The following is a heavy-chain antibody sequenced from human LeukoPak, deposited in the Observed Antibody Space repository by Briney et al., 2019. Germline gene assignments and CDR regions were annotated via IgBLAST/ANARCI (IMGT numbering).Heavy chain of an antibody. CDR2: IYYSGST. CDR1: GGSISSGDYY. J-gene: IGHJ6*03. V-gene: IGHV4-30-4*01. CDR3: ASARGYCSSTSCYTSYYYYYMDV. Sequence: SETLSLTCTVSGGSISSGDYYWSWIRQPPGKGLEWIGYIYYSGSTYYNPSLKSRVTISVDTSKNQFSLKLSSVTAADTAVYYCASARGYCSSTSCYTSYYYYYMDVWGKGTTVTVSS. D-gene: IGHD2-2*02.